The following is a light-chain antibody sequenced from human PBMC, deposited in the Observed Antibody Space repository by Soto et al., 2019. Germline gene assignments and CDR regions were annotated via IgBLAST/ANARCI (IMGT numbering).Light chain of an antibody. Sequence: EIVLTQSPGTLSLSPGERATLSCRASQNIHSSSLAWYQQTPGQAPRLLIYATSSRATAIPDRFSGSGSGTYFTLTISRLAPEDFAVYYCQVYSDSPEWTFVHGPKVEIK. J-gene: IGKJ1*01. CDR3: QVYSDSPEWT. CDR2: ATS. V-gene: IGKV3-20*01. CDR1: QNIHSSS.